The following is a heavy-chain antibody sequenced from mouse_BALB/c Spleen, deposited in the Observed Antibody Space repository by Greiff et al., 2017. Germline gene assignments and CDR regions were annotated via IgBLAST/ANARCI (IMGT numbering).Heavy chain of an antibody. CDR3: ARSYGNYWFAY. CDR1: GFTFSSFG. J-gene: IGHJ3*01. D-gene: IGHD2-1*01. CDR2: LSSGSSTI. V-gene: IGHV5-17*02. Sequence: DVKLVESGGGLVQPGGSRKLSCAASGFTFSSFGMHWVRQAPEKGLEWVAYLSSGSSTIYYADTVKGRFTISRDNPKNTLFLQMTSLRSEDTAMYYCARSYGNYWFAYWGQGTLVTVSA.